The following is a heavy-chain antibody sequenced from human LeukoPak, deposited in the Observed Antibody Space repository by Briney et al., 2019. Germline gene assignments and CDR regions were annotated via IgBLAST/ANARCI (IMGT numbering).Heavy chain of an antibody. CDR2: ISDSGST. CDR1: GGSISSYY. CDR3: ARDLRIAATGDPIGY. D-gene: IGHD6-13*01. J-gene: IGHJ4*02. V-gene: IGHV4-59*01. Sequence: SETLSLTCAVSGGSISSYYWSWIRQPPGKGLEWVGCISDSGSTNYNPSLKSRVTMSVDTSKNQFSLKLSSVTAADTAFYYCARDLRIAATGDPIGYWGQGTLVTVFS.